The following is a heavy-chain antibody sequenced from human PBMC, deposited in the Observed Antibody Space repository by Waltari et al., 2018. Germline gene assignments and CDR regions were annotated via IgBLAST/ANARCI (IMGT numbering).Heavy chain of an antibody. CDR2: IYNDGRT. Sequence: EVQLVETGGGLIQPGGSLRLSGAGSGFSVSSNHVTWVRQVPGKGLEWVSVIYNDGRTYVADSVKGRFTISRDSSKNTVLLQMNMLRVDDTAVYYCAAYGGYSYWGQGTLVTVSS. V-gene: IGHV3-53*02. CDR3: AAYGGYSY. J-gene: IGHJ4*02. CDR1: GFSVSSNH. D-gene: IGHD3-22*01.